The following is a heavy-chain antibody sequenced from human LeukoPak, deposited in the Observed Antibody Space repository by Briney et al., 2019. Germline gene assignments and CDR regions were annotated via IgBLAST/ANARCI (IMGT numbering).Heavy chain of an antibody. D-gene: IGHD5-18*01. V-gene: IGHV4-59*01. Sequence: SETLSLTCTVSGDSISSSSWSWIRQPPGRRLEWIGYIYSSGGTNYNPSLKSRVAISLDTSKNQFSLRLTSVTAADTAVYYCARGGYIYGFWGQGTLVTVSS. J-gene: IGHJ4*02. CDR1: GDSISSSS. CDR2: IYSSGGT. CDR3: ARGGYIYGF.